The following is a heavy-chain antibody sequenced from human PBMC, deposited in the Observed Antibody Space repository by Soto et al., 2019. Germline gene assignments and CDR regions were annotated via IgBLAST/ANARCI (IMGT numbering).Heavy chain of an antibody. J-gene: IGHJ4*02. D-gene: IGHD3-16*01. V-gene: IGHV3-72*01. CDR2: IKDKANSYTA. Sequence: EVQLVESGGGLVQPGGSLRLSCVASGFTFSDHYIDWVRQAPGKGLEWVGRIKDKANSYTAEYAASVKGRFTISRDDSKNTLYLQMNSLKTEDTAVYYCTTEGALPGPDFDYWGQGTLVTVSS. CDR3: TTEGALPGPDFDY. CDR1: GFTFSDHY.